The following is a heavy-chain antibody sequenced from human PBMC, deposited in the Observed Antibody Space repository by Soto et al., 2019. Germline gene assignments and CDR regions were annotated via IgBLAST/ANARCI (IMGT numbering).Heavy chain of an antibody. V-gene: IGHV4-30-4*01. CDR2: IYYSGST. J-gene: IGHJ4*02. D-gene: IGHD1-26*01. CDR1: GGSISSGDYY. Sequence: QVQLQESGPGLVKPSQTLSLTCTVSGGSISSGDYYWSWIRQPPGKGLEWIGYIYYSGSTYYNPSLKSRVTISVDTSKNQFSLKLSSVTAADTAVYYCARDALLSGSYGVRTGVDYWGQGTLVTVSS. CDR3: ARDALLSGSYGVRTGVDY.